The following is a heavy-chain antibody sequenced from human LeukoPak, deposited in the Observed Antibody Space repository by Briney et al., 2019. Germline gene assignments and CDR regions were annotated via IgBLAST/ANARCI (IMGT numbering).Heavy chain of an antibody. CDR3: AGSRAGYFDY. J-gene: IGHJ4*02. V-gene: IGHV3-48*01. CDR1: GLTFSSYS. D-gene: IGHD5-24*01. Sequence: GGSLRLSCAASGLTFSSYSMNWVRQAPGKGLEWVSYISSSSSTIYYADSVKGRFTISRDNAKNSLYLQMNSLRAEDTAVYYCAGSRAGYFDYWGQGTLVTVSS. CDR2: ISSSSSTI.